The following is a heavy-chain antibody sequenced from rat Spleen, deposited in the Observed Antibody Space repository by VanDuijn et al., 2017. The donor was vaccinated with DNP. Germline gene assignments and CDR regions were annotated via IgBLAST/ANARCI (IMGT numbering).Heavy chain of an antibody. CDR3: ARSRIAYYSNYNYAMDA. CDR2: IQSGGTT. D-gene: IGHD1-2*01. J-gene: IGHJ4*01. Sequence: QVQLKESGPGLVQPSQTLSLTCTVSGFSLTSYHVHCVRLPPGKGLEWMGRIQSGGTTDYNSALKSRLSISRDTSKSQVFLKVNSVQTEDTAMYFCARSRIAYYSNYNYAMDAWGQGTSVTVSS. CDR1: GFSLTSYH. V-gene: IGHV2-27*01.